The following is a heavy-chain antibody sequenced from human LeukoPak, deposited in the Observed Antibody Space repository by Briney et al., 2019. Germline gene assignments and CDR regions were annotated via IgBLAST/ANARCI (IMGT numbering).Heavy chain of an antibody. Sequence: ASVKVSCKASGYTFTSYGISWVRQAPGQGLEWMGWISAYNGNTNYAQKLQGRVTMTTDTSTSTAYMELRSLRSDDTAVYYCARDSYIYDSSGFLVDYWGQGTLVTVAS. CDR3: ARDSYIYDSSGFLVDY. CDR1: GYTFTSYG. CDR2: ISAYNGNT. V-gene: IGHV1-18*01. J-gene: IGHJ4*02. D-gene: IGHD3-22*01.